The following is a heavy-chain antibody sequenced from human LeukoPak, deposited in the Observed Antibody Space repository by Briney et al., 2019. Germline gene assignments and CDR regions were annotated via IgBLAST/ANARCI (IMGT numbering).Heavy chain of an antibody. CDR1: GGTFSSYA. D-gene: IGHD5-12*01. J-gene: IGHJ4*02. CDR3: ATTRRSGYVIFDY. CDR2: ISTYFVNT. Sequence: ASVKVSCKASGGTFSSYAISWVRQGPGQGLEWMGWISTYFVNTNYAQKFQGRVTMTTDPSTSTAYMELRSLRSDDTAVYYCATTRRSGYVIFDYWGQGTLVTVSS. V-gene: IGHV1-18*01.